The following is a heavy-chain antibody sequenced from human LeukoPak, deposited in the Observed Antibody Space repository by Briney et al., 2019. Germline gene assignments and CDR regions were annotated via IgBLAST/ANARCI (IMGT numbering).Heavy chain of an antibody. CDR2: INPNSGGT. Sequence: ASVKVSCKXSGYTFTGYYMHWVRQAPGQGLEWMGWINPNSGGTNYSQKFQGRVTMTRDTSISTDYMERGRLRSDDTAVYYCARDRAVRGSYYLGYWGQGTLVTVSS. CDR3: ARDRAVRGSYYLGY. D-gene: IGHD1-26*01. V-gene: IGHV1-2*02. CDR1: GYTFTGYY. J-gene: IGHJ4*02.